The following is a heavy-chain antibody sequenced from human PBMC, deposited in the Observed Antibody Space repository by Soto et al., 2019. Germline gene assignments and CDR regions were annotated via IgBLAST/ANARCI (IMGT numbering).Heavy chain of an antibody. CDR3: ARLAVPTRNYYYYYMDV. CDR1: GYSFTSYW. V-gene: IGHV5-51*01. J-gene: IGHJ6*03. D-gene: IGHD2-2*01. Sequence: PGESLKISCKGSGYSFTSYWIGWVRQMPGKGLEWMGIIYPGDSDTRYSPSFQGQVTISADKSISTAYLQWSSLKASDTAMYYCARLAVPTRNYYYYYMDVWGKGTTVTV. CDR2: IYPGDSDT.